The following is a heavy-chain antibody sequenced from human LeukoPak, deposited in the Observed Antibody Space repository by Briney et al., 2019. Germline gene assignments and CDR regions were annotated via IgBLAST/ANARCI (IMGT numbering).Heavy chain of an antibody. CDR3: ARDPRLTMVRGVIGYFDY. J-gene: IGHJ4*02. Sequence: ASVKVSCKTSGYTFNSYGISWVRQAPGQGLEWMGWISTYNGNTNYAQKFQGRVTMTTDTSTSTAYMELRSLRSDDTAVYYCARDPRLTMVRGVIGYFDYWGQGTLVTVSS. D-gene: IGHD3-10*01. V-gene: IGHV1-18*01. CDR2: ISTYNGNT. CDR1: GYTFNSYG.